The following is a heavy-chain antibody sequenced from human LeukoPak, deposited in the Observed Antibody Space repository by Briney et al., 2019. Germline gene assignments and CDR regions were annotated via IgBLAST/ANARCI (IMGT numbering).Heavy chain of an antibody. CDR3: AKDHDWNRSFDY. Sequence: SGGSLRLSCAASGFTFSSYAMSWVRQAPGKGLEWVSAISGSGGSTYYADSVKGRFTISRDNSKNTLYLQMNSLRGEDTAVYYCAKDHDWNRSFDYWGQGTLVTVSS. J-gene: IGHJ4*02. CDR1: GFTFSSYA. D-gene: IGHD1-1*01. V-gene: IGHV3-23*01. CDR2: ISGSGGST.